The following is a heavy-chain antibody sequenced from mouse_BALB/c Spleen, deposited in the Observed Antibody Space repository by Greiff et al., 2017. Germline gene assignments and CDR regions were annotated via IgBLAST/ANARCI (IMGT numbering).Heavy chain of an antibody. CDR2: IDPANGNT. CDR1: GFNIKDTY. V-gene: IGHV14-3*02. Sequence: EVQLVESGAELVKPGASVKLSCTASGFNIKDTYMHWVKQRPEQGLEWIGRIDPANGNTKYDPKFQGKATITADTSSNTAYLQLSSLTSEDTAVYYCAREDYGSWFAYWGQGTLVTVSA. J-gene: IGHJ3*01. CDR3: AREDYGSWFAY. D-gene: IGHD1-1*01.